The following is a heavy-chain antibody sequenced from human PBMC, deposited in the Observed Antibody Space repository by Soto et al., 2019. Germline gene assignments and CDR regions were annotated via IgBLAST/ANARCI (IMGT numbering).Heavy chain of an antibody. D-gene: IGHD6-13*01. CDR3: AKGYSSSWLGYFDL. J-gene: IGHJ2*01. CDR1: GFTFSSYG. Sequence: QVQLVESGGGVVQPGRSLRLSCAASGFTFSSYGIHWVRQAPGKGLEWVAVISYDGSNKYYADSVKGRFTISRDNSKNTRYLQMNSLRAEDTAVYYCAKGYSSSWLGYFDLWGRGTLVTVSS. V-gene: IGHV3-30*18. CDR2: ISYDGSNK.